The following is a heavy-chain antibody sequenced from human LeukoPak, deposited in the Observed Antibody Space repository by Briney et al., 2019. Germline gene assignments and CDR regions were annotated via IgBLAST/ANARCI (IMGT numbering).Heavy chain of an antibody. Sequence: PSETLSLTCTVSGGSISSYYWSWIRQPPGKGLEWIGYIYYSGSTYYNPSLKSRVTISVDTSKNQFSLKLGSVTAADTAVYYCARVREDDYGDHNDYWGQGTLVTVSS. CDR1: GGSISSYY. CDR2: IYYSGST. D-gene: IGHD4-17*01. V-gene: IGHV4-30-4*01. J-gene: IGHJ4*02. CDR3: ARVREDDYGDHNDY.